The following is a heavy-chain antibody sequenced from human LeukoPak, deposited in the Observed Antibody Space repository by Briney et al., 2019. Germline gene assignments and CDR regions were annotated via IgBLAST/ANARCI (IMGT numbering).Heavy chain of an antibody. CDR2: ISSSSSYI. V-gene: IGHV3-21*01. CDR3: ARVMKVTATAFDY. J-gene: IGHJ4*02. CDR1: GFTFSSYS. D-gene: IGHD2-21*02. Sequence: GGSLRLSCAASGFTFSSYSMNWVRQAPGKGLEWVSSISSSSSYIYYADSVKGRFTISRDNAKNSLYLQMNGLRAEDTAVYYCARVMKVTATAFDYWGQGTLVTVSS.